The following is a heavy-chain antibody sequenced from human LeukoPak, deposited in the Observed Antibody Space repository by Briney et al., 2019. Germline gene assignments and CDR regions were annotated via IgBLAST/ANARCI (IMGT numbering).Heavy chain of an antibody. D-gene: IGHD3-22*01. J-gene: IGHJ3*02. CDR2: IYYSGST. Sequence: SETLSLTCTVSGGSISSYYWSWIRQPPGKGLEWIGYIYYSGSTNYNPSLKSRVTISVDTSKNQFSLKLSSVTAADTAVYYCATSLDGSGYWDAFDIWGQGTMVTVSS. CDR3: ATSLDGSGYWDAFDI. V-gene: IGHV4-59*01. CDR1: GGSISSYY.